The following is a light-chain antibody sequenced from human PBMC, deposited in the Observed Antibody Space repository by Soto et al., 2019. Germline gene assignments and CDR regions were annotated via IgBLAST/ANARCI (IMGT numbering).Light chain of an antibody. Sequence: DIVMTQSPATLSVSPGGRATLSCRASQTVSSNLAWYQQKPGQAPRLLIYSASTRASGIPDRFSGSGSGTEFTLTISSLQSEDFAVYYCQQYNNWPPQITFGQGTRLEI. J-gene: IGKJ5*01. CDR3: QQYNNWPPQIT. CDR2: SAS. V-gene: IGKV3-15*01. CDR1: QTVSSN.